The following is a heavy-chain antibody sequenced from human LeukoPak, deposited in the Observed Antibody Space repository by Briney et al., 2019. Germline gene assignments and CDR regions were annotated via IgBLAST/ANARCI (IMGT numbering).Heavy chain of an antibody. CDR1: GYTFTSYY. CDR2: INPSGGST. CDR3: ASSESGYDPSFDY. Sequence: ASVKVSCKASGYTFTSYYTHWVRQAPGQGLEWMGIINPSGGSTSYAQKFQGRVTMTRDTSTSTVYMELSSLRSEDTAVYYCASSESGYDPSFDYWGQGTLVTVSS. V-gene: IGHV1-46*01. D-gene: IGHD5-12*01. J-gene: IGHJ4*02.